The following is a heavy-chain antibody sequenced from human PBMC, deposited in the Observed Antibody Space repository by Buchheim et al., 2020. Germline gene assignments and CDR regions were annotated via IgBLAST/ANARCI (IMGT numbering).Heavy chain of an antibody. J-gene: IGHJ6*02. CDR1: GGSISSGGYY. CDR3: ARGVGYYYGSGLGHGPRKNYYYGMDV. Sequence: QVQLQESGPGLVKPSQTLSLTCTVSGGSISSGGYYWSWIRQHPGKGLEWIGYIYYSGSTYYNPSLKSRVTISVDTSKNQFSLKLSSVTAADTAVYYCARGVGYYYGSGLGHGPRKNYYYGMDVWGQGTT. V-gene: IGHV4-31*03. CDR2: IYYSGST. D-gene: IGHD3-10*01.